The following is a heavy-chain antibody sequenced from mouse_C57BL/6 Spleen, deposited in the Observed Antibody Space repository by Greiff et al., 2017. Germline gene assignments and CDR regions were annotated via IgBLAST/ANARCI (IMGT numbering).Heavy chain of an antibody. Sequence: QVQLQQSGAELARPGASVKLSCKASGYTFTSYGISWVKQRTGQGLEWIGEIYPRSGNTYYNEKFKGKATLTADKSSSTAYMELRSLTSEDSAVYFCARSTTVVAYYAMDYWGQGTSVTVSS. CDR2: IYPRSGNT. CDR3: ARSTTVVAYYAMDY. V-gene: IGHV1-81*01. D-gene: IGHD1-1*01. J-gene: IGHJ4*01. CDR1: GYTFTSYG.